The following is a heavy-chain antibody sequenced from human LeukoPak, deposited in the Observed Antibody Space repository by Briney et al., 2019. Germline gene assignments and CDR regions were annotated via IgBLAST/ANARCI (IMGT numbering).Heavy chain of an antibody. J-gene: IGHJ4*02. Sequence: GGSLRLSCAASGFSFSFYWMHWVRQAPGKGPVWVSRIKTDGSIADYADSVKGRFTISRDNAKNTLYLQMNSLRAEDTAVYYCAKDLKPAAGPFDYWGQGTLVTVSS. CDR3: AKDLKPAAGPFDY. CDR1: GFSFSFYW. CDR2: IKTDGSIA. V-gene: IGHV3-74*01. D-gene: IGHD6-13*01.